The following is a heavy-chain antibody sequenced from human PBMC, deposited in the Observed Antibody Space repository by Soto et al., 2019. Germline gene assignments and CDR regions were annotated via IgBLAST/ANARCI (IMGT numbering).Heavy chain of an antibody. Sequence: GESLKISCKASGYIIKNYWIGWVRQMPGQGLEWMGIIFPDDSDTRYSPSFQGHVTISVDKPISTAYVQWSSLKASDSAIYYCFRGGVTSRTFDYWGQGALVTVSS. J-gene: IGHJ4*02. CDR2: IFPDDSDT. V-gene: IGHV5-51*04. CDR3: FRGGVTSRTFDY. CDR1: GYIIKNYW. D-gene: IGHD3-16*01.